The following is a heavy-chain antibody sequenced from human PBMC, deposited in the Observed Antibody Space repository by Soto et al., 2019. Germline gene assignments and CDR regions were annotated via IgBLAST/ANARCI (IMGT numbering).Heavy chain of an antibody. D-gene: IGHD6-19*01. V-gene: IGHV4-31*03. Sequence: SETLSLTCTVSGGSISSGGYYWTWIRQHPGKGLEWIGYNYYSGITYYNPSLKSRVTISLDTSKNQFSLKLSSVTAADTAVYYCARGADSSGWYWWFDPWGQGTLVTVSS. J-gene: IGHJ5*02. CDR3: ARGADSSGWYWWFDP. CDR1: GGSISSGGYY. CDR2: NYYSGIT.